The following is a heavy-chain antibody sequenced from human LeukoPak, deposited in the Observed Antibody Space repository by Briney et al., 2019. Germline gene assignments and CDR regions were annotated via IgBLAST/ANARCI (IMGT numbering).Heavy chain of an antibody. D-gene: IGHD3-3*01. CDR1: GGSISSSRYY. CDR3: ARAESPFWSGYPGYFDY. Sequence: SETLSLTCTVSGGSISSSRYYWGWIRQPPGKGLEWIGSIYYSGSTYYNPSLKSRVTISVDTSKNQFSLKLSSVTAADTAVYYCARAESPFWSGYPGYFDYWGQGTLVTVSS. V-gene: IGHV4-39*07. J-gene: IGHJ4*02. CDR2: IYYSGST.